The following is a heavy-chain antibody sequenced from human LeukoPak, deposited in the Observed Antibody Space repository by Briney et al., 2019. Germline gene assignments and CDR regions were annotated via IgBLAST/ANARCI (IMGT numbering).Heavy chain of an antibody. CDR1: GGTFSSYA. Sequence: GASVKVSCKASGGTFSSYAISWVRQAPGQGLEWMGGIIPIFGTANYAQKFQGRVTITTDESTSTAYMELSSLRSEDTAVYYCARRGIRFDSSGWYNYWGQGTLATVSS. J-gene: IGHJ4*02. CDR2: IIPIFGTA. D-gene: IGHD6-19*01. V-gene: IGHV1-69*05. CDR3: ARRGIRFDSSGWYNY.